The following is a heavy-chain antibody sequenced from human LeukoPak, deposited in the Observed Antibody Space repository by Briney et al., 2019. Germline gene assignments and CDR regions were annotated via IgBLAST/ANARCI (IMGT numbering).Heavy chain of an antibody. D-gene: IGHD3-22*01. J-gene: IGHJ6*02. CDR2: IYPGDSDT. CDR1: GYSFTSYW. V-gene: IGHV5-51*01. CDR3: ARWLVVTHNSYYYYYGMDV. Sequence: GESLKISCKGSGYSFTSYWIGWVRQMPGKGLEWMGIIYPGDSDTRYSPSFQGQVTISADKSISTAYLQWSSLKASDTAMYYCARWLVVTHNSYYYYYGMDVWGQGTTVTVSS.